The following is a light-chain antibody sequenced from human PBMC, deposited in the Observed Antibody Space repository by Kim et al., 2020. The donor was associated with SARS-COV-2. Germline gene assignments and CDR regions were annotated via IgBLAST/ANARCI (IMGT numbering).Light chain of an antibody. Sequence: SVSPGDRATLSCRASQSVSSNLVWYQQKPGQAPRLLIYGASTRATGIPSRFSGSGSGTEFTLTISSLQSEDFAVYSCQQYNNWPYTFGQGTKLEI. CDR1: QSVSSN. J-gene: IGKJ2*01. CDR2: GAS. CDR3: QQYNNWPYT. V-gene: IGKV3-15*01.